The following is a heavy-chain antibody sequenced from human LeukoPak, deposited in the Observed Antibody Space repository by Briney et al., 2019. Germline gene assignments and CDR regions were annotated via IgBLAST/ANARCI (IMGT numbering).Heavy chain of an antibody. Sequence: GRSLRLSCAASGFTFSSYGMHWVRQAPGKGLEWVAVIWYDGSNKYYADSVKGRFTISRDNSKNTLYLQMNSLRAEDTAVYYCARDPQTYYFDYWGQRTLVTVSS. CDR1: GFTFSSYG. V-gene: IGHV3-33*01. J-gene: IGHJ4*02. CDR3: ARDPQTYYFDY. CDR2: IWYDGSNK.